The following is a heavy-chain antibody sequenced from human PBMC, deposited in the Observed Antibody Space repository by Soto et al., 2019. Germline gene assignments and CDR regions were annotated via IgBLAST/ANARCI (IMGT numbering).Heavy chain of an antibody. CDR3: ASGFGRSHFYF. J-gene: IGHJ4*02. CDR2: INHSGST. D-gene: IGHD3-16*01. V-gene: IGHV4-34*01. Sequence: SETLSLTCAVYGGSFSGYYWSWIRQPPGKGLEWIGEINHSGSTNYNPSLKSRVTISVDTSKNQLSLRVASVTAADTAVYDCASGFGRSHFYFWGQGTLVTVAS. CDR1: GGSFSGYY.